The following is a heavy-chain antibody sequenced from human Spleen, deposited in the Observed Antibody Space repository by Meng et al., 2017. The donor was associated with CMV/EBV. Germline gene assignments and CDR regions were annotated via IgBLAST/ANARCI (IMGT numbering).Heavy chain of an antibody. CDR3: ERDGGYFDYDSSGYYFY. J-gene: IGHJ4*02. Sequence: GESLKISCAASGCTFRSYGMHWVRQAPGKGLEGVAFIRYDGSNTYYADSGKGRFTISRDNSKNTLYLQMNSLRAEDTAVYYCERDGGYFDYDSSGYYFYLGQGALVTVSS. D-gene: IGHD3-22*01. CDR2: IRYDGSNT. V-gene: IGHV3-30*02. CDR1: GCTFRSYG.